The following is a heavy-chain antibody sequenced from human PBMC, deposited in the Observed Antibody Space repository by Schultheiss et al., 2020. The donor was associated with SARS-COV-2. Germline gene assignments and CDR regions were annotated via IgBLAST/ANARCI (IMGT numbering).Heavy chain of an antibody. D-gene: IGHD1-26*01. J-gene: IGHJ5*02. CDR3: ARAVDGALTT. Sequence: SETLSLTCTVSGGSISSYYWSWIRQPPGKGLEWIGYIYYSGSTNYNPSLKSRVTISVDTSKNQFSLKLSSVTAADTAVYYRARAVDGALTTSGQGTLVTVSS. V-gene: IGHV4-59*12. CDR1: GGSISSYY. CDR2: IYYSGST.